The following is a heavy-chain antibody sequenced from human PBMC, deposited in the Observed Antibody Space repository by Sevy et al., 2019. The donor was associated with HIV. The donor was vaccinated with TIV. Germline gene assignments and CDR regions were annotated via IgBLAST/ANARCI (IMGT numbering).Heavy chain of an antibody. D-gene: IGHD5-12*01. Sequence: SQTLSLTCAISGDSVSSNSAAWNWIRQSPSRGLEWLGRTYYRSKWYNDYEVFVKSRITINPDTSKNQFSLQLNSVTPEDTAVYFCARGSVGVATINYYYYGMDVWGQGTTVTVSS. J-gene: IGHJ6*02. V-gene: IGHV6-1*01. CDR3: ARGSVGVATINYYYYGMDV. CDR1: GDSVSSNSAA. CDR2: TYYRSKWYN.